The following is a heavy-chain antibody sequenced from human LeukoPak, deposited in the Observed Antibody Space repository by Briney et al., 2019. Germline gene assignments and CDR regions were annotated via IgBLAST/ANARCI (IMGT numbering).Heavy chain of an antibody. CDR3: ARHGTGLKAAAGYYYYYYMDV. V-gene: IGHV5-51*01. D-gene: IGHD6-13*01. Sequence: PGASLQISCQGSGYSFTSYGIGWVRQMPGQGLEWMGIIYPGDSDTRYSPSFPGQVTISADKSISTAYLQWSSLKASDTAMYYCARHGTGLKAAAGYYYYYYMDVWGKGTTVTISS. J-gene: IGHJ6*03. CDR2: IYPGDSDT. CDR1: GYSFTSYG.